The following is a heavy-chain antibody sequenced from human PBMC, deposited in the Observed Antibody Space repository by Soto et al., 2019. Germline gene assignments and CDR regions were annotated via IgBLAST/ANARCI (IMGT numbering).Heavy chain of an antibody. CDR2: ISSSGSTI. Sequence: QVQLVESGGGLVKPGGSLRLSCAASGFTFSDYYMSWIRQAPGKGLEWVSYISSSGSTIYYADSVKGRFTISRDNAKNSLFLQRNSLGAEDTAVYYCARWDYGSGSYYGGGDYYYGMDVWGQGTTVTVSS. J-gene: IGHJ6*02. CDR3: ARWDYGSGSYYGGGDYYYGMDV. CDR1: GFTFSDYY. V-gene: IGHV3-11*01. D-gene: IGHD3-10*01.